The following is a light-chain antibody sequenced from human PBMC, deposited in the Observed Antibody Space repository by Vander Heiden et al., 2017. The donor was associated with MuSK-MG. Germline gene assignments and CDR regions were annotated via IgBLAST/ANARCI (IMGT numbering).Light chain of an antibody. CDR2: EVS. J-gene: IGLJ2*01. Sequence: QSALTQPPSASGSPGQSVTIPCTGTNSDVGGYNYVSWYQQHPGKAPTLMIYEVSKRPSGVPDRFSGSKSGNTVSLTVAGLQDEDEADYYCSSYAARNSVLFGGGTKLTVL. CDR1: NSDVGGYNY. V-gene: IGLV2-8*01. CDR3: SSYAARNSVL.